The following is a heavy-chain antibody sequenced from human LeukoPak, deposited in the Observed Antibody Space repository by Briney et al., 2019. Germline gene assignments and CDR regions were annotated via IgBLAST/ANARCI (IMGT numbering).Heavy chain of an antibody. V-gene: IGHV4-59*01. CDR1: GGSISSYY. J-gene: IGHJ4*02. Sequence: KPSETLSLTCTVSGGSISSYYWSWIRQPPGKGLEWIGYIYYSGSTNYNPSLKSRVTISVDTSKNQFSLKLSSVTAADTAVYYCAREADTAMAPFDYWGQGTLVTVSS. CDR2: IYYSGST. D-gene: IGHD5-18*01. CDR3: AREADTAMAPFDY.